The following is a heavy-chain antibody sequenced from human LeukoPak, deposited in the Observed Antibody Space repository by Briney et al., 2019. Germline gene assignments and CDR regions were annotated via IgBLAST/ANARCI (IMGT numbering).Heavy chain of an antibody. Sequence: GGSLRLSCAASGFTFSSYSMNWVRQAPGKGLEWVSSISSSSSYIYYADSVKGRFTISRDNSKNTLFLQMNSLRAEDTAVYYCAKGGGVSYYYYMDVWGKGTTVTISS. J-gene: IGHJ6*03. CDR2: ISSSSSYI. CDR1: GFTFSSYS. V-gene: IGHV3-21*04. D-gene: IGHD3-10*01. CDR3: AKGGGVSYYYYMDV.